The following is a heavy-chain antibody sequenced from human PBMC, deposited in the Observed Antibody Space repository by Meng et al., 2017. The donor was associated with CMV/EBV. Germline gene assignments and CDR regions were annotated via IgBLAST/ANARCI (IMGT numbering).Heavy chain of an antibody. D-gene: IGHD1-7*01. CDR2: ISSSGSTI. CDR3: ARSRELQGVYYYYGMDV. V-gene: IGHV3-48*03. J-gene: IGHJ6*02. CDR1: GFTFSSYE. Sequence: GESLKISSAASGFTFSSYEMNWVRQAPGKGLEWVSYISSSGSTIYYADSVKGRFTISRDNAKNSLYLQMNSLRAEDTAVYYCARSRELQGVYYYYGMDVWGQGTTVTVSS.